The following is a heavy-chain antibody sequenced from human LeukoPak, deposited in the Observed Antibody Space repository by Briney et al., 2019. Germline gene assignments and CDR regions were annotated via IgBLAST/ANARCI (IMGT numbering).Heavy chain of an antibody. V-gene: IGHV1-18*01. J-gene: IGHJ5*02. CDR3: ARARSPSSGYLLRDHNWFDP. CDR1: GYTFTNYG. Sequence: ASVKVSCKASGYTFTNYGITWVRQAPGQGLEWMGWISAYNGNTNYAQKLQGRVTMTTDTSTTTAYMELSSLRSEDTAVYYCARARSPSSGYLLRDHNWFDPWGQGTLVTVSS. CDR2: ISAYNGNT. D-gene: IGHD3-22*01.